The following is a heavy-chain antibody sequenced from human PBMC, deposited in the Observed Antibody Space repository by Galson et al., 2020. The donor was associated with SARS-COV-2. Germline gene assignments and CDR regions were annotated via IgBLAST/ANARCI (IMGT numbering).Heavy chain of an antibody. CDR2: IDPSDSYT. V-gene: IGHV5-10-1*01. Sequence: SWVRQMPGKGLEWMGRIDPSDSYTNYSPSFQGHVTISADKSISTAYLQWSSLKASDTAMYYCARQGYYDSSGYYYPQDFDYWGQGTLVTVSS. D-gene: IGHD3-22*01. J-gene: IGHJ4*02. CDR3: ARQGYYDSSGYYYPQDFDY.